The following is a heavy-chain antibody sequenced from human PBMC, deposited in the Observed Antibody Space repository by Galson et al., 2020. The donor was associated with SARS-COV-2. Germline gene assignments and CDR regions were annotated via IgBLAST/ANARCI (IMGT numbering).Heavy chain of an antibody. CDR1: GYTFTSYD. CDR2: MNPNSGNT. Sequence: ASVKVSCKASGYTFTSYDINWVRQATGQGLEWMGWMNPNSGNTGYAQKFQGRVTMTRNTSISTAYMELSSLRSEDTAVYYCASCTNGVCRLGYYYYGIDVWGQGTTVTAAS. CDR3: ASCTNGVCRLGYYYYGIDV. J-gene: IGHJ6*02. D-gene: IGHD2-8*01. V-gene: IGHV1-8*01.